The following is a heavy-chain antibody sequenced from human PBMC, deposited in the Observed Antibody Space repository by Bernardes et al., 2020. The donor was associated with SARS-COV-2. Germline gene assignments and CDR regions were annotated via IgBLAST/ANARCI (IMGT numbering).Heavy chain of an antibody. CDR1: GGSISSRSYY. D-gene: IGHD6-13*01. CDR2: IYYSGST. V-gene: IGHV4-39*01. J-gene: IGHJ5*02. Sequence: SETLSLTCSVPGGSISSRSYYWGWIREPPGKGLEWIGSIYYSGSTYYNPSLKSRVTMSLDTSKNQFSLNLSSVTAADTAVYYCATYSSSWPYNWFDPWGQGTLVTVSS. CDR3: ATYSSSWPYNWFDP.